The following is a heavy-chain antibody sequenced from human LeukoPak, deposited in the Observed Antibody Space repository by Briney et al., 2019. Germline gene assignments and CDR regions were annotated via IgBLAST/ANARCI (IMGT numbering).Heavy chain of an antibody. V-gene: IGHV4-59*11. J-gene: IGHJ4*02. CDR3: ATQPPDCSGGSCYLYYFDY. D-gene: IGHD2-15*01. CDR1: DGSIRSHY. CDR2: IYSSGST. Sequence: SETLSLTCSVSDGSIRSHYWSWIRQPPGKGLEWIGYIYSSGSTNYNPSLQSRITISVDTSKNQFSLKLSSVTAADTAVYYCATQPPDCSGGSCYLYYFDYWGQGTLVTVSS.